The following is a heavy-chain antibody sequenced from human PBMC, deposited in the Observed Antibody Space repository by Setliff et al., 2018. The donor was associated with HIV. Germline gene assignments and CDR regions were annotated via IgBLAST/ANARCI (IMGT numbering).Heavy chain of an antibody. CDR3: ARQHYYDSSGRNLMDV. D-gene: IGHD3-22*01. Sequence: VSGGSISNYYWSWIRQPPGRGLEWIGYIYYSGSTTYNPSLESRVTISIDTSKNQFSLKLSSVTAADTAVYYCARQHYYDSSGRNLMDVWGKGTTVTVSS. V-gene: IGHV4-59*08. CDR1: GGSISNYY. CDR2: IYYSGST. J-gene: IGHJ6*03.